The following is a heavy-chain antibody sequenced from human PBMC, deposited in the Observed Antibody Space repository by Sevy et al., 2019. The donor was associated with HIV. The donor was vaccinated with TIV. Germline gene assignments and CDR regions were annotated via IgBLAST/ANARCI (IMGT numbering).Heavy chain of an antibody. CDR2: ITPNSGAT. V-gene: IGHV1-2*06. Sequence: ASVKVSCKASGYTFTVYSLHWVRQAPGQGLEWMGRITPNSGATNCAQKFQGRVTMTRDTSISTAYMELSRLTSDDTAVYYCARGVAVPAQGHFEYWGQGTLVTVSS. CDR1: GYTFTVYS. CDR3: ARGVAVPAQGHFEY. D-gene: IGHD2-2*01. J-gene: IGHJ4*02.